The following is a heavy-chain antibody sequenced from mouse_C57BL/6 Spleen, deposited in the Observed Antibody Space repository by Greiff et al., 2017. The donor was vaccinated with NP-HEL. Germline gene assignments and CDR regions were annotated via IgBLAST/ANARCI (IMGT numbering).Heavy chain of an antibody. CDR3: ARRADYGNSYFDY. V-gene: IGHV8-12*01. CDR1: GFSLSTSGMC. J-gene: IGHJ2*01. CDR2: SYWDDDK. D-gene: IGHD2-1*01. Sequence: QVTLQVSGPGILQSSPTLSLSCPFSGFSLSTSGMCVCWVRPPFGKGLEWLAHSYWDDDKRYNPSLKSRLTISKDTSRNQVFLKITSVDTADTATYYCARRADYGNSYFDYWGQGTTLTVSS.